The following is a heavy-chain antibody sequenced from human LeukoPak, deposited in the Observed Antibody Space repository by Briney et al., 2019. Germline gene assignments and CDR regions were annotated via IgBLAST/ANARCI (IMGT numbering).Heavy chain of an antibody. V-gene: IGHV3-53*01. CDR2: IYSGGST. CDR1: GFTVSSNY. CDR3: ARRPNYCSTSSCLDY. J-gene: IGHJ4*02. D-gene: IGHD2-2*01. Sequence: PGGSLRLSCAASGFTVSSNYMSWVRQAPGKGLEWVSVIYSGGSTSYADSVKDRFTISRDNSKNTLYVQMNSLRAEDTALYYCARRPNYCSTSSCLDYWGQGTLVTVCS.